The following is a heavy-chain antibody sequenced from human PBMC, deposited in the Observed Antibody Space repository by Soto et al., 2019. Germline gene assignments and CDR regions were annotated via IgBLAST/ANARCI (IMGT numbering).Heavy chain of an antibody. V-gene: IGHV6-1*01. CDR2: TYYRSKWYN. D-gene: IGHD3-10*01. Sequence: SQTLSLTCAISGDSVSSNSAAWNWIRQSPSRGLEWLGRTYYRSKWYNDYAVSVKSRITNNPDTSKNQFSLQLNSVTPEDTAVYYCARTAWFGEFAENWFDPWGQGTLVTVSS. CDR3: ARTAWFGEFAENWFDP. CDR1: GDSVSSNSAA. J-gene: IGHJ5*02.